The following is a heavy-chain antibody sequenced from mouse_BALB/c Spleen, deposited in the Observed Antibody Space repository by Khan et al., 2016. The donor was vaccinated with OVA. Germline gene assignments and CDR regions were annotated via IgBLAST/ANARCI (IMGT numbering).Heavy chain of an antibody. Sequence: EVELVESGGDLVKPGGSLKLSCAASGFTFSTYGMSWVRQTPDKRLEWVATVSTGGGYTYYPDSVKGRFTISRDNAKNTLYLQMNGLKSEATAMFYCTRLAYYYDSEGFAYWGQGTLVTVSA. CDR2: VSTGGGYT. V-gene: IGHV5-6*01. CDR3: TRLAYYYDSEGFAY. CDR1: GFTFSTYG. D-gene: IGHD1-1*01. J-gene: IGHJ3*01.